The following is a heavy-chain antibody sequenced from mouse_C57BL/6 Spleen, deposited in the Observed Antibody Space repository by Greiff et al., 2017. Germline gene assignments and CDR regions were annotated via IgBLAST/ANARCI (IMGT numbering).Heavy chain of an antibody. CDR2: INPSTGGT. V-gene: IGHV1-42*01. J-gene: IGHJ2*01. CDR3: AYLDFDY. Sequence: EVKLMESGPELVKPGASVKISCKASGYSFTGYYMNWVKQSPEKSLEWIGEINPSTGGTTYNQKFKAKATLTVDKSSSTAYMQLKSLTSEDSAVYYCAYLDFDYWGQGTTLTVSS. CDR1: GYSFTGYY.